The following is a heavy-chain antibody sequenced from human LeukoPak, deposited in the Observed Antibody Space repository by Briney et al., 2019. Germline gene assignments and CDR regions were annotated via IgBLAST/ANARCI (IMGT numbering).Heavy chain of an antibody. V-gene: IGHV4-59*01. CDR3: ARVGGTNYYYYGMDV. D-gene: IGHD1-1*01. CDR1: GGSISSYY. Sequence: SETLSLTCTVSGGSISSYYWSWIRQPPGKGLEWIGYIYDSGSTNYNPSLKSRVTISVDTSKTQFSLKLSSVTAADTAVYYCARVGGTNYYYYGMDVWGQGPTVTVSS. J-gene: IGHJ6*02. CDR2: IYDSGST.